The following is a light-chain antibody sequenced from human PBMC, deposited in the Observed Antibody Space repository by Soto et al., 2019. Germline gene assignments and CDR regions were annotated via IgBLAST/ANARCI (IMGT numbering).Light chain of an antibody. CDR2: GAS. V-gene: IGKV3-15*01. Sequence: EIVMTQSPATLSVSTGERATLSCRASQSVSNNLAWYQQKPGQAPRLLMYGASTRATGIPARFSGSGSGTEFTLTISSLQSEDFVVYYCYQYNNWPLTFGGGTKVEIK. CDR3: YQYNNWPLT. J-gene: IGKJ4*01. CDR1: QSVSNN.